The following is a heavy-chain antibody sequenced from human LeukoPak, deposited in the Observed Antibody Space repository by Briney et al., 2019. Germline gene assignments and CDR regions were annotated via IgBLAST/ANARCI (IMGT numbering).Heavy chain of an antibody. CDR1: GGTFSSYA. Sequence: SVKVSCKASGGTFSSYAISWVRQAPGQGLEWMGGIIPIFGTANYAQKFQGRVTITADESTSTAYMELSSLRSEDTAVYYCARIQIAARPGYYYYGMDVWGQGTTVTVSS. CDR3: ARIQIAARPGYYYYGMDV. D-gene: IGHD6-6*01. CDR2: IIPIFGTA. J-gene: IGHJ6*02. V-gene: IGHV1-69*13.